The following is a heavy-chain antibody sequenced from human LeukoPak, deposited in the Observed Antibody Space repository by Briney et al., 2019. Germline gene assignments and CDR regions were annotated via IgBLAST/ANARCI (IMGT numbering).Heavy chain of an antibody. J-gene: IGHJ4*02. CDR2: INHSGST. CDR1: GGSFSGYY. D-gene: IGHD6-13*01. V-gene: IGHV4-34*01. Sequence: SETLSLTCAVYGGSFSGYYWSWIRQPSGKGLEWIGEINHSGSTNYNPSLKSRVTISVDTSKNQFSLKLSSVTAADTAVYYCARVPAIAAPDYYFDYWGQGTLVTVSS. CDR3: ARVPAIAAPDYYFDY.